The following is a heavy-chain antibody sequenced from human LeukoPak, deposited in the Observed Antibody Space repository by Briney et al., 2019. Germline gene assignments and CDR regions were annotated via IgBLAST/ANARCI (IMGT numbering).Heavy chain of an antibody. J-gene: IGHJ4*02. V-gene: IGHV4-4*07. CDR3: ARDLSGSLYFDY. CDR2: LYPSGSS. CDR1: GASISPYY. D-gene: IGHD3-10*01. Sequence: QPSGTLSLTCSVSGASISPYYWNWIRQPAGKGLEWIGRLYPSGSSDYNPSLKGRLSISVGTSNNQFSLRGPSVTAADTAIYYCARDLSGSLYFDYWGQGILVTVSA.